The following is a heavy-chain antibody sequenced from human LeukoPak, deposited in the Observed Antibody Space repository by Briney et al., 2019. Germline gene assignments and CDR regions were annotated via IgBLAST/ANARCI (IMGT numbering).Heavy chain of an antibody. CDR3: AELGITMIGGV. D-gene: IGHD3-10*02. CDR1: GFTVSSNS. Sequence: GGSLRLSCTVSGFTVSSNSMSWVRQAPGRGLEWVSFIYSDNTHYSDSVKGRFTISRDNSKNTLYLQMNSLRAEDTAVYYCAELGITMIGGVWGKGTTVTISS. V-gene: IGHV3-53*01. CDR2: IYSDNT. J-gene: IGHJ6*04.